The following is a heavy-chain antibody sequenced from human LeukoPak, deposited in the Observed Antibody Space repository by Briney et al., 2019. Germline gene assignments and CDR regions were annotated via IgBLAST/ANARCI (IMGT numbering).Heavy chain of an antibody. CDR2: IYPGDSDT. D-gene: IGHD2-15*01. Sequence: GESLKISCKGSGYMFTSDWIGWVRQMPGKGLEWMEIIYPGDSDTRYSPSFQGQVTISADKSVNTAYLQWSSLKASDTAMYYCARLSGRVVCSAGSCYIDSWGQGTLVTVSS. CDR3: ARLSGRVVCSAGSCYIDS. J-gene: IGHJ4*02. CDR1: GYMFTSDW. V-gene: IGHV5-51*01.